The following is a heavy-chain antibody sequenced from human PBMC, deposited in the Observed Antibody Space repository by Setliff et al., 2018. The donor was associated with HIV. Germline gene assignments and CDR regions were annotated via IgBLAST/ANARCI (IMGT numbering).Heavy chain of an antibody. CDR2: IYYTGYT. Sequence: PSETLSLTCTVSGDSSHSVTSYWGWFRQSPGKGLEWIGTIYYTGYTFNNPSLTSRVTMSVDTSKSQFSLKLQSVTAADTAIYYCARHTAVNVSPSGLGYYYIDVWAKGTAGTV. CDR3: ARHTAVNVSPSGLGYYYIDV. CDR1: GDSSHSVTSY. J-gene: IGHJ6*03. D-gene: IGHD3-9*01. V-gene: IGHV4-39*01.